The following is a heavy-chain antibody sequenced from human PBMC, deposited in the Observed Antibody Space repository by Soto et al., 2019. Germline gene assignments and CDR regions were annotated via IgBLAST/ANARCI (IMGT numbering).Heavy chain of an antibody. D-gene: IGHD1-1*01. Sequence: SETLSLTCTVSGGSISSSSYYWGWIRQPPGNGLEWIGSIYYSGSTYYNPSLKSRVTISVDTSKNQFSLKLSSVTPADTAVYYCARDWKGLTLDYWGQGTMVTVSS. CDR3: ARDWKGLTLDY. CDR2: IYYSGST. CDR1: GGSISSSSYY. J-gene: IGHJ4*02. V-gene: IGHV4-39*07.